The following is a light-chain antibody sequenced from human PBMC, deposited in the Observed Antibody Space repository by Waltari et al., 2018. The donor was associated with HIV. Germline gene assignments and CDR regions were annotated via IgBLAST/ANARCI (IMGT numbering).Light chain of an antibody. CDR1: QGISSY. V-gene: IGKV1-27*01. J-gene: IGKJ1*01. CDR3: QKYNSAPRT. Sequence: DIQMTQSPSSLSASVGDRVTITCRASQGISSYLAWYQQKPGKVPKLLIYAASTLQSGVPSWFSGSGSGTDFTLTISSLQPEDVATYYCQKYNSAPRTFGQGTRVEIK. CDR2: AAS.